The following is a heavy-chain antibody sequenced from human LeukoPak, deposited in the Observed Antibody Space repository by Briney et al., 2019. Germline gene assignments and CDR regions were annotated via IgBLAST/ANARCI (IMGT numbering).Heavy chain of an antibody. V-gene: IGHV4-31*03. D-gene: IGHD3-10*01. Sequence: PSETLSLTCNVSGGSINSDTYYWSWIRQHPGRGLEWIGHSANSGDIYYKASLKSRVTMSADASKNQISLKLSSVTVADTAVYYCAGWLFSLIRGVADPGGSWGRGMMVTVSS. CDR1: GGSINSDTYY. CDR2: SANSGDI. CDR3: AGWLFSLIRGVADPGGS. J-gene: IGHJ4*02.